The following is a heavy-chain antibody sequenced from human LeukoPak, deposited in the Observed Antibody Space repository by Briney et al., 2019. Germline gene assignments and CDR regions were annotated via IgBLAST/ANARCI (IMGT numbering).Heavy chain of an antibody. V-gene: IGHV1-69*13. CDR2: IIPIFGTA. D-gene: IGHD3-10*01. Sequence: SVKVSCKASGGTFSSYAISWVRQAPGQGLEWMGGIIPIFGTANYAQKFQGRVTITADESTSTAYMELGSLRSEDTAVYYCARGSRHYYGSGSYYLDYWGQGTLVTVSS. CDR3: ARGSRHYYGSGSYYLDY. J-gene: IGHJ4*02. CDR1: GGTFSSYA.